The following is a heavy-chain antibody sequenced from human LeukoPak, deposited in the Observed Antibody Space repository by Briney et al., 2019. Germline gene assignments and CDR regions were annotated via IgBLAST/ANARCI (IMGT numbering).Heavy chain of an antibody. CDR2: IYYSGST. CDR1: GGSINSSPYY. D-gene: IGHD3-3*01. J-gene: IGHJ4*02. CDR3: VRSDDFWSGYYGY. Sequence: SETLSLTCTVSGGSINSSPYYWGWIRHPPGKGLEWIGNIYYSGSTYYNPSLKSRVTISVDTSKNQFSLKLSSVTAADTAVYYCVRSDDFWSGYYGYWGQGTLVTVSS. V-gene: IGHV4-39*07.